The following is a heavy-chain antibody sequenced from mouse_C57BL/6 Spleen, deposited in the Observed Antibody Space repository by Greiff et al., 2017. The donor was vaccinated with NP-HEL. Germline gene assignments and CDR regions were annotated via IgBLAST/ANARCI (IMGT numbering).Heavy chain of an antibody. CDR3: AREGGGFTTADY. J-gene: IGHJ2*01. V-gene: IGHV1-55*01. CDR2: IYPGSGST. Sequence: QVQLQQSGAELVKPGASVKMSCKASGYTFTSYWITWVKQRPGQGLEWIGDIYPGSGSTNYNEKFKSKATLTVDTSSSTAYMQLSSLTSEDSAVYYCAREGGGFTTADYWGQGTTLTVSS. D-gene: IGHD1-2*01. CDR1: GYTFTSYW.